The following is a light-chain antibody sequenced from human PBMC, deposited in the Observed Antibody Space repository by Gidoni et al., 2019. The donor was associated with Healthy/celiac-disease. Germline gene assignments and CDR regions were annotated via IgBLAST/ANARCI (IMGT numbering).Light chain of an antibody. CDR1: QSISSY. V-gene: IGKV1-39*01. Sequence: DIQMTQSPSSLSASVGDRVTITCRASQSISSYLNWYQQKPGKAPKLLIYAASSLQSGVPSRFSGSGSGTDFTLTISSLQPEDFATYYWQQSYSTPITFGPXTKVDIK. J-gene: IGKJ3*01. CDR3: QQSYSTPIT. CDR2: AAS.